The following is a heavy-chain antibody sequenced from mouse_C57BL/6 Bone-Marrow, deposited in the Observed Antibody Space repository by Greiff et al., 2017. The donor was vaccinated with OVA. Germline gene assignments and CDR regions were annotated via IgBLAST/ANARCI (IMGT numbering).Heavy chain of an antibody. Sequence: QVQLQQSGPELVKPGASVKLSCTASGYTFTSYWMHWVKQRPGQGLEWIGNINPSNGGTNYNEKFKSKATLTVDKSSSTAYMQLSSLTSEDSAVYYCARETTVVAYYFDYWGQGTTLTVSS. CDR2: INPSNGGT. V-gene: IGHV1-53*01. CDR3: ARETTVVAYYFDY. J-gene: IGHJ2*01. CDR1: GYTFTSYW. D-gene: IGHD1-1*01.